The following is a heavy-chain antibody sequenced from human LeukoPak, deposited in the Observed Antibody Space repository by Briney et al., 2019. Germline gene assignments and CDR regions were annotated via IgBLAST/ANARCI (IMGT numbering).Heavy chain of an antibody. CDR2: ISGSGGST. CDR3: AKDHGGCTSCYVSEPDAFDI. CDR1: GFTFSSYA. Sequence: PGGSLRLSCAASGFTFSSYAMSWVRQAPGKGLEWVSAISGSGGSTYYADSVKGRFTISRDNSKNTLYLQMNSLRAEDTAVYYCAKDHGGCTSCYVSEPDAFDIWGQGTMVTVSS. D-gene: IGHD2-2*01. J-gene: IGHJ3*02. V-gene: IGHV3-23*01.